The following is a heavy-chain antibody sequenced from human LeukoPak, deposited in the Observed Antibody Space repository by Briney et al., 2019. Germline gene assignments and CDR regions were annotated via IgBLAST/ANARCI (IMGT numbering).Heavy chain of an antibody. CDR1: GGSISSYY. CDR3: AREARAFGVDY. D-gene: IGHD3-16*01. Sequence: SETLSLTCTVSGGSISSYYWRWIRQPPGKGLEWIGYIHYSGSTNYNPSLKSRVTISLDTSKNQFSLRLSSVTAADTAVYYCAREARAFGVDYWGQGTLVTVSS. V-gene: IGHV4-59*01. J-gene: IGHJ4*02. CDR2: IHYSGST.